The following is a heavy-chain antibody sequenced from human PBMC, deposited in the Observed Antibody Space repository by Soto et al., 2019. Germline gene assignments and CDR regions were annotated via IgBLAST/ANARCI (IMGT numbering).Heavy chain of an antibody. D-gene: IGHD2-15*01. CDR1: GGSISSGDYY. V-gene: IGHV4-30-4*01. Sequence: QVQLQESGPGLVKPSQTLSLTCTVSGGSISSGDYYWSWLRQPPGKRLEWIGYIYYSGNTYYNPSLKSRSSISVDTSQNQFSLKLSSVTAADTAVYYCASYRYCSGGSCYRTFDYWGQGTLVTVSS. J-gene: IGHJ4*02. CDR3: ASYRYCSGGSCYRTFDY. CDR2: IYYSGNT.